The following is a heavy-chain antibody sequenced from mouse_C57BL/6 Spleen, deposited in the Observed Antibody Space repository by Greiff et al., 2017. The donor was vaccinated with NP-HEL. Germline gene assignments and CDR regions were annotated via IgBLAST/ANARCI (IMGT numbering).Heavy chain of an antibody. V-gene: IGHV1-42*01. CDR3: ARPWGSYYFDY. CDR1: GYSFTGYY. D-gene: IGHD4-1*01. J-gene: IGHJ2*01. CDR2: INPSTGGT. Sequence: VQLQQSGPELVKPGASVKISCKASGYSFTGYYMNWVKQSPEKSLEWIGEINPSTGGTTYNQKFKAKATLTVDKSSSTAYMQLKSLTSEDSAVYYCARPWGSYYFDYWGQGTTLTVSS.